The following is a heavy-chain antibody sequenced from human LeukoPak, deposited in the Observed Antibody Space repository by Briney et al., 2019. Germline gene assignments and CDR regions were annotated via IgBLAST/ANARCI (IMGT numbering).Heavy chain of an antibody. CDR1: GGSISSGGYY. CDR3: AREPNSSGLNWFDP. V-gene: IGHV4-31*03. D-gene: IGHD3-22*01. Sequence: SQTLSLTCTVSGGSISSGGYYWSRIRQHPGKGLEWIGYIYYSGSTYYNPSLKSRVTISVDTSKNQFSLKLSSVTAADTAVYYCAREPNSSGLNWFDPWGQGTLVTVSS. J-gene: IGHJ5*02. CDR2: IYYSGST.